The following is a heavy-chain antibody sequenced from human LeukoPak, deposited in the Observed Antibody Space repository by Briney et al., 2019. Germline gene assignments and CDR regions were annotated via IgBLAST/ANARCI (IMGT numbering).Heavy chain of an antibody. V-gene: IGHV3-21*01. Sequence: GGALRLSCAASGFTFIYSMDWVRQAPGKGLEWVSSISSSSSYIYYADSVKGRFTISRDNAKKSLYLQMNSLRAEDTAVYYCARAYSQSYGLGYYYMDVWGKGTTVTVSS. D-gene: IGHD1-26*01. J-gene: IGHJ6*03. CDR1: GFTFIYS. CDR2: ISSSSSYI. CDR3: ARAYSQSYGLGYYYMDV.